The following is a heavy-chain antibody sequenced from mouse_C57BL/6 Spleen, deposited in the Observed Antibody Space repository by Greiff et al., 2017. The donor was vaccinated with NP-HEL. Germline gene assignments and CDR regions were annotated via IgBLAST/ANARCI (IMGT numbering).Heavy chain of an antibody. CDR3: AATGKEGYYFDY. CDR1: GYAFSSYW. J-gene: IGHJ2*01. CDR2: IYPGDGDT. D-gene: IGHD4-1*02. Sequence: VQLQQSGAELVKPGASVKISCKASGYAFSSYWMNWVKQRPGKGLEWIGQIYPGDGDTNYNGKFKGKATLTADKSSSTAYMQLSSLTSEESAVYFCAATGKEGYYFDYWGQGTTLTVSS. V-gene: IGHV1-80*01.